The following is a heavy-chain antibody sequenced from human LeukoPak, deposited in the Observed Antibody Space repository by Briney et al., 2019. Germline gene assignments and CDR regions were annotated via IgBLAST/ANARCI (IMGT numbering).Heavy chain of an antibody. J-gene: IGHJ6*02. CDR1: GGSFSGYY. D-gene: IGHD6-13*01. CDR3: ARVSMGSWYPYYYYGMDV. Sequence: PSETLSLTCAVYGGSFSGYYWSWIRQPPGKGLEWIGEINHSGSTNYNPSLKSRVTMSVDTSKNQFSLKLSSVTAADTAVYYCARVSMGSWYPYYYYGMDVWDQGTTVTVSS. CDR2: INHSGST. V-gene: IGHV4-34*01.